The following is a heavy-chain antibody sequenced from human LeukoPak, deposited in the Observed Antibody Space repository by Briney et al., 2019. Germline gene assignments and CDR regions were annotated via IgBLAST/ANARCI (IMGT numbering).Heavy chain of an antibody. CDR3: ARRGPSALWSSSYAFDI. CDR2: IYYSGST. CDR1: GGSISSSSYY. D-gene: IGHD6-13*01. V-gene: IGHV4-39*07. Sequence: PSETLSLTCTVSGGSISSSSYYWGWIRQPPGKGLEWIGSIYYSGSTYYNPSLKSRVTISVDTSKNQFSLKLSSVTAADTAVYYCARRGPSALWSSSYAFDIWGQGTMVTVSS. J-gene: IGHJ3*02.